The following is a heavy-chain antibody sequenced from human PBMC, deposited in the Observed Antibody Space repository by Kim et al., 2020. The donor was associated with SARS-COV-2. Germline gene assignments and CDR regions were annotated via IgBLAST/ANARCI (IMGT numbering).Heavy chain of an antibody. D-gene: IGHD3-10*01. Sequence: ESVKGRFTISRDNSKDTRYMQMNSLRAEDTAVYYCANVRFGEPKKYYFDYWGQGTLVTVSS. V-gene: IGHV3-23*01. J-gene: IGHJ4*02. CDR3: ANVRFGEPKKYYFDY.